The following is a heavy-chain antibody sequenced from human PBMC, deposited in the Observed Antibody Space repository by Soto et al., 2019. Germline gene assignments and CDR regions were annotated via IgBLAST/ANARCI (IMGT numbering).Heavy chain of an antibody. CDR3: AKAYSYGIKYYFDY. J-gene: IGHJ4*02. Sequence: EVQLVESGGGLVQPGRSLRLSCAASGFTFDDYAMHWVRQAPGKGLEWVSGISWNSGSIGYADSVKGRFTISRDSAKNSLYLQMNSLRAEDTALYYCAKAYSYGIKYYFDYWGQGTLVTVSS. CDR1: GFTFDDYA. D-gene: IGHD5-18*01. CDR2: ISWNSGSI. V-gene: IGHV3-9*01.